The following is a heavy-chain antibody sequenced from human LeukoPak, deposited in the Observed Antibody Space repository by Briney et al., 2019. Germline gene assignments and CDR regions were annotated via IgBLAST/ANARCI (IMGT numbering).Heavy chain of an antibody. CDR1: GFTFSSYA. V-gene: IGHV3-64*01. Sequence: GGSLRLSCAASGFTFSSYAMHWVRQAPGKGLEYVSAISSNGGSTYYANSVKGRFTISRDNSKNTLYLQMNSLRAEDTAVYYCAKEVWFGEFNFDYWGQGTLVTVSS. CDR2: ISSNGGST. CDR3: AKEVWFGEFNFDY. J-gene: IGHJ4*02. D-gene: IGHD3-10*01.